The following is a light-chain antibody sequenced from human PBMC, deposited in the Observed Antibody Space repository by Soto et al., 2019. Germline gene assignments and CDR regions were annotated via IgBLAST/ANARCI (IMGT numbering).Light chain of an antibody. CDR2: KAS. CDR3: QHYNSYPYS. V-gene: IGKV1-5*03. J-gene: IGKJ2*03. CDR1: QSISHW. Sequence: DIQMTQSPSTLSASVGDRVTFTCRASQSISHWLAWYQQKPGKTPKLLIYKASSLESGVPSRFSGSGSGTEFTLTISSLQPDDFAIYYCQHYNSYPYSFGQGTKLEIK.